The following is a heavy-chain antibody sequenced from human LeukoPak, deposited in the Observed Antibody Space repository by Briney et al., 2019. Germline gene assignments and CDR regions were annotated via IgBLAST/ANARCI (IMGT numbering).Heavy chain of an antibody. D-gene: IGHD6-13*01. Sequence: GESLRLSCAASGFTFSSYAMHWVRQAPGKGLEWVAAISYDGSSKYYADSVKGRFTIARDNSKNTLHLQMNSLRPEDTAVYYCARDGGGSSCLDYWGQGTLVTVSS. CDR1: GFTFSSYA. V-gene: IGHV3-30-3*01. CDR2: ISYDGSSK. CDR3: ARDGGGSSCLDY. J-gene: IGHJ4*02.